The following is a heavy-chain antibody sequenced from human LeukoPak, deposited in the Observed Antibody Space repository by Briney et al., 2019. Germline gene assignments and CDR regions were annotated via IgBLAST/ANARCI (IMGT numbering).Heavy chain of an antibody. J-gene: IGHJ4*02. CDR1: GFTFSSYA. CDR2: ISGSGGST. V-gene: IGHV3-23*01. D-gene: IGHD3-22*01. Sequence: GGSLRLSCAASGFTFSSYAMSWVRQAPGKGLEWVSGISGSGGSTYYADSVKGRFTISRDNSKNTLYLQMNSLGAEDTAVYYCAKPPGSSGYHMDYWGQGTLVTVSS. CDR3: AKPPGSSGYHMDY.